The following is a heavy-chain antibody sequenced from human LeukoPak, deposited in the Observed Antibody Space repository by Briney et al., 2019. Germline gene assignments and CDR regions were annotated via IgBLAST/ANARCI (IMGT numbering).Heavy chain of an antibody. J-gene: IGHJ4*02. V-gene: IGHV3-48*01. D-gene: IGHD2-2*03. CDR2: ISSSSSTI. CDR1: VLTFSDYT. CDR3: ASVGHCTSSSCPYYFDY. Sequence: GGPLRLSCAASVLTFSDYTMNWVRQAPGKGLEWVSYISSSSSTISYAHSVKGRFTISRDNAKNSLFLQMNSLRAEDTAVYYCASVGHCTSSSCPYYFDYWGQGTLVTVSS.